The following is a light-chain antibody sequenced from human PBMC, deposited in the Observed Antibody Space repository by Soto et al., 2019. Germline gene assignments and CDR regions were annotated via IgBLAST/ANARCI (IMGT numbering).Light chain of an antibody. CDR2: GAS. J-gene: IGKJ1*01. V-gene: IGKV1-5*01. CDR1: QSISSW. Sequence: DIQMTQSPSTLSASVGDRVTITCRASQSISSWLAWYQQKPGKAPKLLIYGASSLESGVPLRFSGSGSGTEFTLTISSLQPDDFATYYCQQYNSYSRTFGQGTKV. CDR3: QQYNSYSRT.